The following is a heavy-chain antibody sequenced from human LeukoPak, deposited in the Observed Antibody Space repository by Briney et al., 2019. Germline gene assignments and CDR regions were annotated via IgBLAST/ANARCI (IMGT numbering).Heavy chain of an antibody. J-gene: IGHJ4*02. CDR1: GFTSSSYS. CDR3: ARVRGYSSSGFDY. V-gene: IGHV3-7*01. Sequence: VGSLRLSCAASGFTSSSYSTSWVRQAPGKGHEWVANIKQDGSEKYYVDSVKGRFTISRDNAKNSLFLQMNSLRAEDTAVYYCARVRGYSSSGFDYWGQGTLVTVSS. CDR2: IKQDGSEK. D-gene: IGHD6-13*01.